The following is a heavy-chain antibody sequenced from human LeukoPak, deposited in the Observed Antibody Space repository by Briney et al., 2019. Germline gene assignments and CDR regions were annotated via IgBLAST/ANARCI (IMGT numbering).Heavy chain of an antibody. J-gene: IGHJ4*02. CDR2: ISHDGSDK. CDR3: ARGGGFDY. V-gene: IGHV3-30*04. D-gene: IGHD3-16*01. Sequence: PGRSLRLSCAASGFTFSNYAMHWVRQAPGKGLEWVAVISHDGSDKYYADSVKGRFTISRDNAKNTLYLQMNSLRAEDTAVYYCARGGGFDYWGQGTLVTVSS. CDR1: GFTFSNYA.